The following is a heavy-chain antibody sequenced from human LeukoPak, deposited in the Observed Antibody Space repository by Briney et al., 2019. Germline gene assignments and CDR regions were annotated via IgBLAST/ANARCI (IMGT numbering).Heavy chain of an antibody. J-gene: IGHJ3*02. Sequence: GGSLRLSCTASGFNFNTYAMTWVRQAPRRGLEWVSSITVSSGTRNYADSMKGRFTISRANSKNTLYLQMNSLRVEDTAIYYCAKDPNGDYIGAFDSWGQGTLVTVSS. V-gene: IGHV3-23*01. CDR1: GFNFNTYA. CDR2: ITVSSGTR. CDR3: AKDPNGDYIGAFDS. D-gene: IGHD2-8*01.